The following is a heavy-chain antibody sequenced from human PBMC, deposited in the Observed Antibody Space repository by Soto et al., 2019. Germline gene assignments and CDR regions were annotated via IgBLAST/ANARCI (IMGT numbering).Heavy chain of an antibody. Sequence: GGSLRLSCAASGFTFSSYAMHWVRQAPGKGLEWVAVISYDGSNKYYADSVKGRFTISRDNSKNTLYLQMNSLRAEDTAVYYCARDRGSQGNIFSYYYYGMDVWGQGTTVTVSS. V-gene: IGHV3-30-3*01. CDR3: ARDRGSQGNIFSYYYYGMDV. CDR1: GFTFSSYA. J-gene: IGHJ6*02. CDR2: ISYDGSNK. D-gene: IGHD1-26*01.